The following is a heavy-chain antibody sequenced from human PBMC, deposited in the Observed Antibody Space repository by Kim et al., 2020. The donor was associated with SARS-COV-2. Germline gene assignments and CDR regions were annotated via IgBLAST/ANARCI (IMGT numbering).Heavy chain of an antibody. J-gene: IGHJ5*02. CDR3: AKMYYYGSGSYGVIDP. CDR2: IWYDGSNK. CDR1: GFTFSSYG. V-gene: IGHV3-33*06. D-gene: IGHD3-10*01. Sequence: GGSLRLSCAASGFTFSSYGMHWVRQAPGKGLEWVAVIWYDGSNKYYADSVKGRFTISRDNSKNTLYLQMNSLRAEDTAVYYCAKMYYYGSGSYGVIDPWGQGTLVTVSS.